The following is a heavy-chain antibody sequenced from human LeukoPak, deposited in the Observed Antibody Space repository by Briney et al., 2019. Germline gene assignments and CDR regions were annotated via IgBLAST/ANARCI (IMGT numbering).Heavy chain of an antibody. V-gene: IGHV4-4*07. D-gene: IGHD6-19*01. CDR1: GGSISSYY. J-gene: IGHJ6*03. CDR2: IYTSGST. CDR3: ARAGYSSGWSTTYYYYYMDV. Sequence: PSETLSLTCTVSGGSISSYYWSWIRQPAGKGLEWIGRIYTSGSTNYKPSLKSRVTMSVDTSKNQFSLKLSSVTAADTAVYYCARAGYSSGWSTTYYYYYMDVWGKGTTVTVSS.